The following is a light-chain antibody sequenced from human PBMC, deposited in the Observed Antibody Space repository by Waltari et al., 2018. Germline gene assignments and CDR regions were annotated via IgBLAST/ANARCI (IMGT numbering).Light chain of an antibody. J-gene: IGKJ1*01. CDR1: QNINYW. Sequence: DIQMTQSPSTLSASVGDRVTITCRASQNINYWLAWYHQKPGKAPNLLIYKASSLESGVPSRFSGSGSGTEFTLTISSLQPGDFATYYCQQYNSFPWTFGQGTKVEIK. CDR3: QQYNSFPWT. CDR2: KAS. V-gene: IGKV1-5*03.